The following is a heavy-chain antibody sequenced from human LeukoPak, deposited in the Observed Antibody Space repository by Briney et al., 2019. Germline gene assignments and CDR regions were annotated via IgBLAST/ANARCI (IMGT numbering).Heavy chain of an antibody. D-gene: IGHD3-22*01. Sequence: KPGGSLRLSCAASGFSFSNAWMSWVRQAREKGLEWVGCIKSKTDGGTTDYAAPVKGRFTISRDDSKNTLYLQMNSLKTEDTAVYYCTSGYYDSSGYIDAFDIWGQGTMVTVSS. CDR2: IKSKTDGGTT. CDR1: GFSFSNAW. CDR3: TSGYYDSSGYIDAFDI. V-gene: IGHV3-15*01. J-gene: IGHJ3*02.